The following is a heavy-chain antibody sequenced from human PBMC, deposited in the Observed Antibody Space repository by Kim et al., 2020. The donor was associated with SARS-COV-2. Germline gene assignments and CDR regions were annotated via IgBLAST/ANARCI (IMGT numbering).Heavy chain of an antibody. CDR1: GYTFTSYG. CDR2: ISAYNGNT. CDR3: ARDLLVPADSNWFDP. D-gene: IGHD2-2*01. V-gene: IGHV1-18*01. J-gene: IGHJ5*02. Sequence: ASVKVSCKASGYTFTSYGISWVRQAPGQGLEWMGWISAYNGNTNYAQKLQGRVTMTTDTSTSTAYMELRSLRSDDTAVYYCARDLLVPADSNWFDPWGQGTLVTVSS.